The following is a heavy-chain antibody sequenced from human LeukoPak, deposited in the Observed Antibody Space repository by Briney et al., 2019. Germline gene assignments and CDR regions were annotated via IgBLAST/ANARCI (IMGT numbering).Heavy chain of an antibody. CDR1: RFTFSSYA. Sequence: PGGSLRLSCAASRFTFSSYAMSWVRQAPGKGLEWVSAISGSGGSTYYADSVKGRFTISRDNSKNTLYLQMNSLRAEDTAVYYCAKVGIYYYGSGSYQPFDYWGQGTLVTVSS. D-gene: IGHD3-10*01. CDR2: ISGSGGST. V-gene: IGHV3-23*01. J-gene: IGHJ4*02. CDR3: AKVGIYYYGSGSYQPFDY.